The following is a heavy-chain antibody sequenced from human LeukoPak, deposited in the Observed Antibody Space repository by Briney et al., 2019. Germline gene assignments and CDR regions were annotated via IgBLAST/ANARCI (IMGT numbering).Heavy chain of an antibody. V-gene: IGHV4-30-4*01. CDR3: VSPRGFSYGYFDY. CDR1: GGSISSGDYY. D-gene: IGHD5-18*01. J-gene: IGHJ4*02. CDR2: IYYSGSS. Sequence: SQTLSLTCTVSGGSISSGDYYWSWIRQPPGKGLEWIGYIYYSGSSYCNPSLKSRVTISADTSKNQFSLTLGSVSATDTAVYYCVSPRGFSYGYFDYWGQGTLVTVSS.